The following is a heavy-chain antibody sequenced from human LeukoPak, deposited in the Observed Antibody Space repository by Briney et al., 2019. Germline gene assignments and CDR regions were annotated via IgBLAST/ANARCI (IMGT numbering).Heavy chain of an antibody. CDR1: GFTVSSNY. J-gene: IGHJ4*02. Sequence: GGSLRLSCAASGFTVSSNYMSWVRQAPGKGLEWVSVIYSGGSTYYADSVKGRFTISRDNSKNTLYLQMNSLRAEDTAVYYCAREYYYDSSGPLESDYWGQGTLVTVSS. V-gene: IGHV3-66*01. CDR2: IYSGGST. D-gene: IGHD3-22*01. CDR3: AREYYYDSSGPLESDY.